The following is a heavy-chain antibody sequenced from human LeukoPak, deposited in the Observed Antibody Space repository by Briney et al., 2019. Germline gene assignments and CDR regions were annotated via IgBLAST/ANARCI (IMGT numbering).Heavy chain of an antibody. CDR3: ARAGDHRRDGYNKPFDY. J-gene: IGHJ4*02. CDR1: GYTFTGYY. Sequence: ASVKVSCKASGYTFTGYYMHWVRQAPGQGLEWMGWINPNSGGTNYAQKFQGWVTMTRDTSISTAYMELSRLRSDDTAVYYCARAGDHRRDGYNKPFDYWGQGTLVTVSS. CDR2: INPNSGGT. V-gene: IGHV1-2*04. D-gene: IGHD5-24*01.